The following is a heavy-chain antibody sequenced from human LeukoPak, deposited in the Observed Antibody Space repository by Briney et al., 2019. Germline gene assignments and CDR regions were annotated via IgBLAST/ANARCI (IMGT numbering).Heavy chain of an antibody. CDR3: AKYLYTSGSFYDY. CDR2: INSNGGST. J-gene: IGHJ4*02. Sequence: GGSLRLSCAASGFTFASYAMTWVRQAPGKGLEWVSAINSNGGSTCYADSVKGRFTISRDNSKNTLFLQMNSLRAEDTALYYYAKYLYTSGSFYDYWGQGTLVTVSS. D-gene: IGHD3-10*01. V-gene: IGHV3-23*01. CDR1: GFTFASYA.